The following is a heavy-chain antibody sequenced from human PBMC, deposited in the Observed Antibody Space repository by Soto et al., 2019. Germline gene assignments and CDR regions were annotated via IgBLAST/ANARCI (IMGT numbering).Heavy chain of an antibody. J-gene: IGHJ6*02. CDR1: GLSVSSSD. D-gene: IGHD6-6*01. CDR2: IYSGGST. CDR3: STSSRNEYHFAMDA. V-gene: IGHV3-53*02. Sequence: EVHLVETGGGLIQPGGSLRLSCAASGLSVSSSDMSWVRQASGKGLEWVSVIYSGGSTHDADSVKGRFTISRDNSKNTVHLQMDSLRVDVTVVYFCSTSSRNEYHFAMDAWGQGTTVIVSS.